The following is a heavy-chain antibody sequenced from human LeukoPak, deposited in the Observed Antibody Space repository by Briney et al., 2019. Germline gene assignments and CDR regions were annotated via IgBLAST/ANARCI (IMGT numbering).Heavy chain of an antibody. Sequence: GGSLRLSCAASGFTFSSYWMSWVRQAPGKGLEWVANIKQDGSEKYYVDSVKGRFTISRDNAKNSLYLQMNSLRAEDTAVYYRAREGLSDGSGSYYVRRRTYYFDYWGQGTLVTVSS. CDR1: GFTFSSYW. CDR2: IKQDGSEK. V-gene: IGHV3-7*01. J-gene: IGHJ4*02. D-gene: IGHD3-10*01. CDR3: AREGLSDGSGSYYVRRRTYYFDY.